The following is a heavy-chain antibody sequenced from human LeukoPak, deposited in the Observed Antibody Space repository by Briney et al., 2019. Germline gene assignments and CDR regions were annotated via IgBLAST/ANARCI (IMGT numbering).Heavy chain of an antibody. CDR2: ISWNSGSI. Sequence: PGRSLRLSCAASGFTFDDYAMHWVRQAPGKGLEWVSGISWNSGSIGYADSVKGRFTISRDNAKNSLYLQMNSLRAGDTALYYCAKDINGLVGATTTFDYWGQGTLVTVSS. V-gene: IGHV3-9*01. CDR3: AKDINGLVGATTTFDY. CDR1: GFTFDDYA. D-gene: IGHD1-26*01. J-gene: IGHJ4*02.